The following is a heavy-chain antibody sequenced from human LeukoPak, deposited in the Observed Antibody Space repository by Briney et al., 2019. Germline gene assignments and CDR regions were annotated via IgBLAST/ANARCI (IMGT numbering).Heavy chain of an antibody. V-gene: IGHV1-69*02. J-gene: IGHJ4*02. Sequence: ASVKVSCKASGGTFSSYTISWVRQAPGQGLEWMGRIIPILGIANYAQKFQGRVTITADESTSTAYMELSSLRSEDTAVYYCARGSGYESFDYWGQGTLVTVSS. CDR2: IIPILGIA. CDR3: ARGSGYESFDY. CDR1: GGTFSSYT. D-gene: IGHD5-12*01.